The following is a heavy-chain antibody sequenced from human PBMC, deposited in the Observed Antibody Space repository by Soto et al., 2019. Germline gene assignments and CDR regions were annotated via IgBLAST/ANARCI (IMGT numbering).Heavy chain of an antibody. CDR2: IDSGSGT. CDR3: TTVFDF. CDR1: GFTLRNNW. J-gene: IGHJ4*02. Sequence: VQLVESGGGLVQPGGSLRLSCEASGFTLRNNWIHWVRQKPGTGLEWVSRIDSGSGTSYADSVKGRFTISRDNARNTLYLQMNSLRGEDTAVYYCTTVFDFWGQGTPVTVSS. V-gene: IGHV3-74*01.